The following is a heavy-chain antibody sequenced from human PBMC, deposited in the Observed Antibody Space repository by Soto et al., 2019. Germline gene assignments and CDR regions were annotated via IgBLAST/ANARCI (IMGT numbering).Heavy chain of an antibody. J-gene: IGHJ5*02. CDR3: ARTSSGTRGGFDP. CDR2: INPNNGNT. D-gene: IGHD1-1*01. CDR1: GYTFTSYD. V-gene: IGHV1-8*01. Sequence: ASVKVSCKASGYTFTSYDINWVRQATGQGLEWMGWINPNNGNTGYAQKFQGRVTMTRSTSISTAYMELSSLRSDDTAVYFCARTSSGTRGGFDPWGQGTPVNV.